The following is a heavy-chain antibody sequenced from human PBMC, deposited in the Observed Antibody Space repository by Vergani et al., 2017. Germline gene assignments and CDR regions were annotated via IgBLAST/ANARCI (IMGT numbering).Heavy chain of an antibody. V-gene: IGHV3-23*01. CDR3: ARRSRGRGSVYYYYGMDV. J-gene: IGHJ6*02. Sequence: EVQLLESGGGLVQPGGSLRLSCAASGFTFSSYAMSWVRQAPGKGLEWVSAISGSGGSTYYADSVKGRFTISRDNSKNTLYLQMNSLRAEDTAVYYCARRSRGRGSVYYYYGMDVWGQGTTVTVSS. CDR2: ISGSGGST. CDR1: GFTFSSYA. D-gene: IGHD2-15*01.